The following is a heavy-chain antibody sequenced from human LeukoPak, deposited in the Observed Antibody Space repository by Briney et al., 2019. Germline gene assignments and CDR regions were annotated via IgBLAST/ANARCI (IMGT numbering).Heavy chain of an antibody. Sequence: SETLSLTCIVPGGAISSSSYYWAWIRQSPGKGLEWIGTFSSGGSAYYNPSLTSRVSISKDTSDNQFSLRLYSVTAADTAVYYCARKQTGTMYDVWGQGTQVTVSS. CDR1: GGAISSSSYY. D-gene: IGHD1-7*01. V-gene: IGHV4-39*07. CDR3: ARKQTGTMYDV. J-gene: IGHJ4*02. CDR2: FSSGGSA.